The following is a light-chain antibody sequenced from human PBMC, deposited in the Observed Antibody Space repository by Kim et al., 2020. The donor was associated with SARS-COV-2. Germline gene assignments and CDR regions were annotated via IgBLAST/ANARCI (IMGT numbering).Light chain of an antibody. CDR3: SAWDSSINAWV. CDR1: TSNLGNHG. Sequence: QNATLTCTGNTSNLGNHGASWLQQHQGRPPTLLSYTTDRRPSAISERFSASRSGNTASLTITGLQPEDEADYYCSAWDSSINAWVFGGGTQLTVL. V-gene: IGLV10-54*01. J-gene: IGLJ3*02. CDR2: TTD.